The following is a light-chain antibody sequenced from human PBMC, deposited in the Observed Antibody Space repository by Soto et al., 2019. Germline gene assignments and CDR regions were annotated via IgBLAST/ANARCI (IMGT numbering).Light chain of an antibody. CDR1: QDSSSY. Sequence: IQVTQSPSSLSASVGDRVTITCRASQDSSSYLAWYQQKPGKAPTLLIYAASTLQSGVPSRFSGSGFGTDFTLTISSLQAEDFASYYCQQLRSYPSTFGGGTKVDI. J-gene: IGKJ4*01. CDR3: QQLRSYPST. CDR2: AAS. V-gene: IGKV1-9*01.